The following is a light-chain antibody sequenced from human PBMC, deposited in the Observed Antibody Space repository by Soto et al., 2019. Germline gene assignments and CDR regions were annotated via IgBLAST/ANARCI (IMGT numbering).Light chain of an antibody. CDR1: SSNIGNNY. CDR2: DNN. J-gene: IGLJ1*01. V-gene: IGLV1-51*01. CDR3: GTWDNGLSAPYV. Sequence: QSVLTQPPSVSAAPGQKVSISCSGSSSNIGNNYVSWYQQFPGTAPKLLIYDNNKRPSGIPDRFSGSKSGTSATLDITGLQTGDEADYYSGTWDNGLSAPYVFGTGTKLTVL.